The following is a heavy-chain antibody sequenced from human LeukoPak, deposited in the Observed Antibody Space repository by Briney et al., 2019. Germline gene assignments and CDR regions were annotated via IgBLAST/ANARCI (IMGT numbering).Heavy chain of an antibody. CDR3: ARALEPGITIFGVVGYFNY. V-gene: IGHV4-31*03. CDR2: IYYSGST. J-gene: IGHJ4*02. D-gene: IGHD3-3*01. Sequence: TPSQTLSLTCTVSGGSISSGGYYWSWIRQHPGKGLEWIGYIYYSGSTYYNPSLKSRVTISVDTSKNQFSLKLSSVTAADTVVYYCARALEPGITIFGVVGYFNYWGQGTLVTVSS. CDR1: GGSISSGGYY.